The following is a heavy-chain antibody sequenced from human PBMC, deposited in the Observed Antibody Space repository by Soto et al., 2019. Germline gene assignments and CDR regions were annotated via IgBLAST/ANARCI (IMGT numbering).Heavy chain of an antibody. D-gene: IGHD3-3*01. J-gene: IGHJ6*03. CDR2: IYYSGST. V-gene: IGHV4-39*01. Sequence: SETLSLTCTVSGVSITSSSYYWGRIRQPPGKRLEWIGSIYYSGSTYYNPSLKSRVTISVDTSKNQCSLELSSLHGADAAVYYCARHVDSITIFRVVIHYYMDVWGKGTTVTVAS. CDR1: GVSITSSSYY. CDR3: ARHVDSITIFRVVIHYYMDV.